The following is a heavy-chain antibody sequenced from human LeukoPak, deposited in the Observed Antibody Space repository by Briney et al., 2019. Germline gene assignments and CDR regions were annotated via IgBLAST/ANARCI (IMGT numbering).Heavy chain of an antibody. Sequence: QSGGSLRLSCAASGFTFSSYGMHWVRQAPGKGLEWVANINQDGSEKYYVDSVRGRFTISRDNAENSLYLQMNSLRAEDTAVYYCARTWMYSNYFRGQGTLVTVSS. D-gene: IGHD4-11*01. CDR3: ARTWMYSNYF. V-gene: IGHV3-7*03. J-gene: IGHJ4*02. CDR2: INQDGSEK. CDR1: GFTFSSYG.